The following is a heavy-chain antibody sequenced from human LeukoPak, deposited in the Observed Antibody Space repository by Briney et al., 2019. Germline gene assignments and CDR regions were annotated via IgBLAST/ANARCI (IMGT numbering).Heavy chain of an antibody. V-gene: IGHV4-61*01. D-gene: IGHD3-22*01. CDR2: IYHSGNT. CDR3: ARDRNYYDSSGYYFAN. Sequence: SETLSLTCTVSGGSVSSGSSFWSWIRQPPGKGLEWIGYIYHSGNTNYNPSLKSRVTISVDTPKSQLSLKLNSVTAADTAVYYCARDRNYYDSSGYYFANWGQGTLVTVSS. J-gene: IGHJ4*02. CDR1: GGSVSSGSSF.